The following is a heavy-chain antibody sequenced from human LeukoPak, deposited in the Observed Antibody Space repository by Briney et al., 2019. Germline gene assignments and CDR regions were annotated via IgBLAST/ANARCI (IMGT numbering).Heavy chain of an antibody. V-gene: IGHV4-59*01. CDR3: ARDFKVDGSSGYYAFDI. CDR2: TYHSGTI. J-gene: IGHJ3*02. D-gene: IGHD3-22*01. Sequence: SETLSLTCTVSGDSISSYYWGWIRQPPGKGLEWIGFTYHSGTINYNPSLKSRVTISEDTSKNQFSLRLSSVTAADTAVYYCARDFKVDGSSGYYAFDIWGQGTMVTVSS. CDR1: GDSISSYY.